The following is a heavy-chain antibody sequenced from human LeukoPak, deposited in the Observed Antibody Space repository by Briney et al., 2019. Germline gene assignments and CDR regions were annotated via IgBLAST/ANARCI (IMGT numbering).Heavy chain of an antibody. J-gene: IGHJ5*02. CDR3: ARDVGFNNGWPA. CDR2: ISVGGSDE. CDR1: GFRFNTYE. Sequence: GGSLRLSCAASGFRFNTYEMNWVRQAPGKGLEWIAYISVGGSDEDYADSVKGRFTISRDNAKNSLFLQMNSLRVEDTAVYYCARDVGFNNGWPAWGQGTLVTVSS. D-gene: IGHD6-19*01. V-gene: IGHV3-48*03.